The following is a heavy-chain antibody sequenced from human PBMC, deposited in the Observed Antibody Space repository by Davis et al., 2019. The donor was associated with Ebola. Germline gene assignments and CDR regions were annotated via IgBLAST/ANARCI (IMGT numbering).Heavy chain of an antibody. V-gene: IGHV3-30*18. CDR1: GFTFSSYG. CDR2: ISYDGSNK. J-gene: IGHJ1*01. CDR3: AKNRYGSGYSAFQH. D-gene: IGHD3-22*01. Sequence: GGSLRLSCAASGFTFSSYGMHWVRQAPGKGLEWVAVISYDGSNKYYADSVKGRFTISRGNSKNTLYLQMNSPRAEDTAVYYCAKNRYGSGYSAFQHWGQGTLVTVSS.